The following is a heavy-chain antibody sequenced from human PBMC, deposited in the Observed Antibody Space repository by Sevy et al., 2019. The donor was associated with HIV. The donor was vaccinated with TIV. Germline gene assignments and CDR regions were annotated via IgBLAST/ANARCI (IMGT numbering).Heavy chain of an antibody. Sequence: GESLKISCAASGFTFSSYAMHWVRQAPGKGLEWVAVISYDGSNKYYADSVKGRFTLSRDNSKNRMYLQMNSRRAEDTVEYYCARDSSMRAYYYDSSGYSTNYYYGMDVWGQGTTVTVSS. V-gene: IGHV3-30*04. J-gene: IGHJ6*02. CDR3: ARDSSMRAYYYDSSGYSTNYYYGMDV. CDR2: ISYDGSNK. CDR1: GFTFSSYA. D-gene: IGHD3-22*01.